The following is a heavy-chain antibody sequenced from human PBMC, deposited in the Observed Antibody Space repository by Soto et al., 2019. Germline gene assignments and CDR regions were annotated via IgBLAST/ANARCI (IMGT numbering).Heavy chain of an antibody. CDR2: VSGSGGTT. D-gene: IGHD6-13*01. J-gene: IGHJ4*02. CDR1: GFTFSDNG. Sequence: GGSLRLSCAASGFTFSDNGFNWVRQAPGKGLEWVSTVSGSGGTTYYADSVKGRFTISRDNSKNTLFLQMNSLIGEDTALYYCAKGRSPTSSWYSFFDYWGQGTQVTVSS. V-gene: IGHV3-23*01. CDR3: AKGRSPTSSWYSFFDY.